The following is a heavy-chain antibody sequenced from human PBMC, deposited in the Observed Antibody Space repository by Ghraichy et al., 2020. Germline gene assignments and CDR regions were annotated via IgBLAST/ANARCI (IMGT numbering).Heavy chain of an antibody. D-gene: IGHD4-11*01. Sequence: SETLSLTCAVYGGSFSGYHWSWIRQPPGKGLEWIWEILHSGRTTYNPSLKRRVTISVDTSKNQFSLTLSSLTAADTAVYYCARPTVTNARRAFDMWGQGTMVTVSS. J-gene: IGHJ3*02. CDR3: ARPTVTNARRAFDM. V-gene: IGHV4-34*12. CDR2: ILHSGRT. CDR1: GGSFSGYH.